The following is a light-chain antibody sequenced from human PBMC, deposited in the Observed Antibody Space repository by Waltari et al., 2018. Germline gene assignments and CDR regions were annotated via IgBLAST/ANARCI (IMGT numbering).Light chain of an antibody. CDR1: SSYVVCYNY. CDR3: CSYAGSYIYV. Sequence: QSALTQPRSVSGSPGQSVTISCTGTSSYVVCYNYVSWYQQHPGKAPKLMIYDVSKRPSGVPDRFSGSKSGNTASLTISGLQAEDEADYYCCSYAGSYIYVFGTGTKVTVL. J-gene: IGLJ1*01. CDR2: DVS. V-gene: IGLV2-11*01.